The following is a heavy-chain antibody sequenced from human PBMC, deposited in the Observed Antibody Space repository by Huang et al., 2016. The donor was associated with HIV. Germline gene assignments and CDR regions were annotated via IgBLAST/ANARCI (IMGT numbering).Heavy chain of an antibody. Sequence: EVQLVESGGGLVQPGGSLRLSCVASGFTFSSYWMSWGRQAAGKGWEWGANRKQDGSEKYYVDSVKGRFTISRDNAKNSLYLQMNSLRAEDTAVYYCARGGTYSGWWQDYWGQGTLVTVSS. CDR3: ARGGTYSGWWQDY. J-gene: IGHJ4*02. CDR2: RKQDGSEK. CDR1: GFTFSSYW. D-gene: IGHD6-19*01. V-gene: IGHV3-7*01.